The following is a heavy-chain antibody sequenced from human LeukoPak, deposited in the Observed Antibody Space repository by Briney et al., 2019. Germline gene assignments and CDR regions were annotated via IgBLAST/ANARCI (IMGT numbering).Heavy chain of an antibody. Sequence: GSLRLSCAASGFTFSSYSMNWVRQAPGKGLEWVSSISSSSSYIYYADSVKGRFTISRDNAKNSLYLQMNSPRAEDTAVYYCARDPLELRLTPFDYWGQGTLVTVSS. D-gene: IGHD5-24*01. V-gene: IGHV3-21*06. CDR1: GFTFSSYS. CDR3: ARDPLELRLTPFDY. CDR2: ISSSSSYI. J-gene: IGHJ4*02.